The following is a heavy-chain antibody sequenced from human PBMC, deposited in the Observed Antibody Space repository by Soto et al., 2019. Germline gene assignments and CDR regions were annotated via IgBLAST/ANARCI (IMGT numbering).Heavy chain of an antibody. D-gene: IGHD1-1*01. CDR1: GYRFAAYY. J-gene: IGHJ4*02. CDR2: INPRGGDS. Sequence: QVQLVQSGAEMKTPGASVEVSCKASGYRFAAYYIHWVRQAPGQGLEWMGIINPRGGDSRYAQKFQGRVTMTMDTSTSTVYMELSRLTFEDTAVYFCARDNSAANGVLDHWGQGTLVTVSS. V-gene: IGHV1-46*01. CDR3: ARDNSAANGVLDH.